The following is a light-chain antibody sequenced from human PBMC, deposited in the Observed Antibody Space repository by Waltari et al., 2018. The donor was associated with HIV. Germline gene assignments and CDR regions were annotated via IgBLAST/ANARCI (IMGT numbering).Light chain of an antibody. V-gene: IGLV1-40*01. CDR3: QSYDSSLSGSGV. Sequence: QSVLTQPPSVSGAPGQRVTISCTGSSSNIGAGYDVHWYQQLPGTAPKLLIYGNSKRPSGVPDRFSGSKSGTSASLAITGLQAEDEADYYCQSYDSSLSGSGVFGGGTKLTV. CDR2: GNS. CDR1: SSNIGAGYD. J-gene: IGLJ3*02.